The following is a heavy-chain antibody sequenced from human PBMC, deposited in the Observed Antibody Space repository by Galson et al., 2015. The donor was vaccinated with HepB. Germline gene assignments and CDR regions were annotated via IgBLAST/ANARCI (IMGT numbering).Heavy chain of an antibody. Sequence: SVKVSCKATGYTFSTNPITWLRQPPGQRLEWMGWVSPYNSDTKYARKFQGRVTLTTETFTSTAYMELRRLGAGDTAFYYCARGAVVGVVGGSQHNWFAPWGQGTLVTVSS. V-gene: IGHV1-18*01. CDR1: GYTFSTNP. D-gene: IGHD2-15*01. CDR3: ARGAVVGVVGGSQHNWFAP. J-gene: IGHJ5*02. CDR2: VSPYNSDT.